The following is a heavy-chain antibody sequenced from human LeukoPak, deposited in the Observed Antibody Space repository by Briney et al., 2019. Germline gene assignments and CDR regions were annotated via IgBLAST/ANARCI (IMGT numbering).Heavy chain of an antibody. Sequence: ASETLSLTCTVSGGSVSSGSYYWSWIRQPPGKGLEWIGYIDYSGTTNYNPSLKSRITISVDTSKNQFSLKLSSVTAADTAVYYCARVVTTGSYFDYWGQGTLVTVSS. CDR1: GGSVSSGSYY. V-gene: IGHV4-61*01. CDR3: ARVVTTGSYFDY. J-gene: IGHJ4*02. CDR2: IDYSGTT. D-gene: IGHD4-17*01.